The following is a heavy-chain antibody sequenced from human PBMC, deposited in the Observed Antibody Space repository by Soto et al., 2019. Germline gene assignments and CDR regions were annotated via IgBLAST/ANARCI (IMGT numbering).Heavy chain of an antibody. J-gene: IGHJ4*02. V-gene: IGHV4-59*01. CDR3: ARFGDSGLRPDS. D-gene: IGHD1-26*01. CDR2: IFYTGTA. CDR1: GGSMNSYY. Sequence: QVQLQESGPGLVKPSETLSLTCSVSGGSMNSYYWSWIRQPPGKGLEWIGYIFYTGTANYNPSLKSRISISVDTSKSQFSLTLTSVTAADTAVYYCARFGDSGLRPDSGGQGTLVTVSS.